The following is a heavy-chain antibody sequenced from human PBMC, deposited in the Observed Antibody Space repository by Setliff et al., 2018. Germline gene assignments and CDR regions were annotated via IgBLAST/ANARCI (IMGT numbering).Heavy chain of an antibody. D-gene: IGHD3-3*01. V-gene: IGHV1-69*06. J-gene: IGHJ6*03. CDR1: GGTLSSYA. Sequence: EASVKVSCKASGGTLSSYAISWVRQAPGQGLEWMGRIIPIFGTANYAQKFQGRVTITADKSTSTAYMELSSLRSEDTAVYYCAGGRHPPWSGYPYYYMDVWGKGTTVTVSS. CDR3: AGGRHPPWSGYPYYYMDV. CDR2: IIPIFGTA.